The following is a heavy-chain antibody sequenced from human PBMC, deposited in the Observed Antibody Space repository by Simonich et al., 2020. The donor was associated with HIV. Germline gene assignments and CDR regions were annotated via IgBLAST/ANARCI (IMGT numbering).Heavy chain of an antibody. CDR1: GGSFSGYY. CDR3: ARLTAGGLGEYFQH. Sequence: QVQLQQWGAGLLKPSETLSLTCAVYGGSFSGYYWSWIRQPPGKGLEWIGEINHSESTNYNPSLQSRVTISVDTSNNQFSLKLSSVTAADTAVYYCARLTAGGLGEYFQHWGQGTLVTVSS. CDR2: INHSEST. D-gene: IGHD6-13*01. J-gene: IGHJ1*01. V-gene: IGHV4-34*01.